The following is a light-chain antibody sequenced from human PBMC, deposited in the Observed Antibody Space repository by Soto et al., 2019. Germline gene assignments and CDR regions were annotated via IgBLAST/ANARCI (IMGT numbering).Light chain of an antibody. Sequence: QSVLTQPPSVSGAPGQRVTISCTGSSSNIGAGYDVHWYQQLPGTAPKLLIYANTNRPSGVPDRFTGSKSDTSASLAITGLQADDEADYYCPSYDSSLTLRVFGTGTKLTVL. CDR1: SSNIGAGYD. V-gene: IGLV1-40*01. CDR3: PSYDSSLTLRV. J-gene: IGLJ1*01. CDR2: ANT.